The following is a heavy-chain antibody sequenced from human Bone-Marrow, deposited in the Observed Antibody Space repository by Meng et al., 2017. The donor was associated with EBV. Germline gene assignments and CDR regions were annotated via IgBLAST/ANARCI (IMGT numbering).Heavy chain of an antibody. CDR3: ATQRRDTDWFDP. Sequence: GQLQRWGAGLLKPSETLFLTCAAYGGSFSGYYWTWIRQPPGKGLEWIGDINHSGSTNYNPSLKSRVTISVDTSKNQFSLKLSSVTAADTAVYYCATQRRDTDWFDPWGQGTLVTVSS. V-gene: IGHV4-34*01. J-gene: IGHJ5*02. CDR2: INHSGST. CDR1: GGSFSGYY. D-gene: IGHD6-25*01.